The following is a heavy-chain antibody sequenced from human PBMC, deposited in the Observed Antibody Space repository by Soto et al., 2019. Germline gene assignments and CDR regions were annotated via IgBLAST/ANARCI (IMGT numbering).Heavy chain of an antibody. J-gene: IGHJ5*02. CDR1: GYTFTSYG. Sequence: ASVKVSCKASGYTFTSYGISWVRQAPGQGLEWMGWISAYNGNTNYAQKLQGRVTMTTDTSTSTAYMELRSLRSDDTAVYYCAREAYYDYIWGSYRFWFDAWGQGTLVTVSS. V-gene: IGHV1-18*01. CDR3: AREAYYDYIWGSYRFWFDA. D-gene: IGHD3-16*02. CDR2: ISAYNGNT.